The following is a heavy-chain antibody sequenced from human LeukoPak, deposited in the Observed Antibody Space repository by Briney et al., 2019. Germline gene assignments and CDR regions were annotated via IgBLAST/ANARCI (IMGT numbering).Heavy chain of an antibody. CDR1: GGSFSSYY. CDR2: INHSGST. Sequence: ETLSLTCAVYGGSFSSYYWSWIRQPPGEGLEWIGVINHSGSTNYNPSLKSRVTISVDTSKNQFSLKLSSVTAADTAVYYCARVYLGTLDYWGQGTLVTVSS. CDR3: ARVYLGTLDY. D-gene: IGHD2/OR15-2a*01. V-gene: IGHV4-34*01. J-gene: IGHJ4*02.